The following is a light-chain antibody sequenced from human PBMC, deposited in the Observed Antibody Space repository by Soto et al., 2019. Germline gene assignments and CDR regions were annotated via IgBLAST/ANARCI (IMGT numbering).Light chain of an antibody. V-gene: IGLV2-14*01. CDR1: SGDVGGYDY. J-gene: IGLJ1*01. CDR2: EVT. Sequence: QSVLTQPASVSGSPGQSIAISCTGTSGDVGGYDYVSWYQQHPDKAPKLMIYEVTKRPSWVSNRFSGSKSGNTASLTISGLQPEDEADYYCSSNKSGSTRVFGSGTKVTVL. CDR3: SSNKSGSTRV.